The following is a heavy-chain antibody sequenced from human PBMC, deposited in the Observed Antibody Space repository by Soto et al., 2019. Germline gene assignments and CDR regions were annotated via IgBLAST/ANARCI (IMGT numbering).Heavy chain of an antibody. Sequence: QVQLVQSAAEVKKPGASVKVSCKASGYTFIRYGITWVRQAPGQGLEWMGWISPYNDNTNYAQKLQGRVTMTTDTSTRTVYMELRSLKSDDPAVYYCARGGYYDSVWGKLNHYGLDVWGQGTTVTVSS. CDR2: ISPYNDNT. V-gene: IGHV1-18*01. CDR1: GYTFIRYG. J-gene: IGHJ6*02. D-gene: IGHD3-16*01. CDR3: ARGGYYDSVWGKLNHYGLDV.